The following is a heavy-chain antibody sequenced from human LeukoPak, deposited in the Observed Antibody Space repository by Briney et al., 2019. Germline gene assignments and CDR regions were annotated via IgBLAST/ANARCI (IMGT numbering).Heavy chain of an antibody. CDR1: GFTFSSYA. CDR3: AKWDCSSTSCHTRTEFDY. D-gene: IGHD2-2*02. CDR2: ISGSGGST. V-gene: IGHV3-23*01. J-gene: IGHJ4*02. Sequence: GGSLRLPCAASGFTFSSYAMSWVRQAPGKGLEWVSAISGSGGSTYYADSVKGRFTISRDNSKNTLYLQMNSLRAEDTAVYYCAKWDCSSTSCHTRTEFDYWGQGTLVTVSS.